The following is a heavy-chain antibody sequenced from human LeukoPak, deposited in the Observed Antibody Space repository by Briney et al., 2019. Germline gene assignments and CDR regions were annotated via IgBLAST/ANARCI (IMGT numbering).Heavy chain of an antibody. V-gene: IGHV4-39*02. CDR2: INHSGST. CDR3: ARIAGSSRRDFDY. J-gene: IGHJ4*02. CDR1: GGSISSSSYY. Sequence: SETLSLTCTVSGGSISSSSYYWGWIRQPPGKGLEWIGEINHSGSTNYNPSLKTRVTISVDTSKNHFSLRLTSVTAADTAVYYCARIAGSSRRDFDYWGQGTLVTVSS. D-gene: IGHD1-26*01.